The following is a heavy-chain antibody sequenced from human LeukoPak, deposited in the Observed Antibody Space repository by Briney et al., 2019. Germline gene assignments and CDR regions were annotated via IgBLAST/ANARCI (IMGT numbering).Heavy chain of an antibody. J-gene: IGHJ4*02. Sequence: ASVKVSCKSSGYTFTTYGITWVRQAPGQGLEWMERISTDNGDTNYAQKLQGRVTMTTDTSTSTAYMELRSLRSDDTAVYYCAREGLGELTLDCWGQGTLVTVSS. CDR2: ISTDNGDT. CDR1: GYTFTTYG. V-gene: IGHV1-18*01. CDR3: AREGLGELTLDC. D-gene: IGHD3-16*01.